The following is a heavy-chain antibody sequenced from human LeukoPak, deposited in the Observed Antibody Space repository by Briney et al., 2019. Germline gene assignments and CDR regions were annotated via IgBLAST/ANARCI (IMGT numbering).Heavy chain of an antibody. CDR2: IYYSGST. CDR1: GTSINSGGYY. CDR3: ASPYASAT. D-gene: IGHD3-10*01. Sequence: TSETLSLTCTVSGTSINSGGYYWSWIRQPPGKGLEWIGYIYYSGSTYYNPSLKSRVTMSVDRSKNQFSLKLKSVTAADTAVYYCASPYASATWGQGALVTVSS. V-gene: IGHV4-30-2*01. J-gene: IGHJ5*02.